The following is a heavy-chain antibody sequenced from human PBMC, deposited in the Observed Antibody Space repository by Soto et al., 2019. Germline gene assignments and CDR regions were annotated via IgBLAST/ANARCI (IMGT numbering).Heavy chain of an antibody. CDR1: GYSFTSYW. D-gene: IGHD6-13*01. Sequence: PGESLKISCKGSGYSFTSYWIGWVRQMPGKGLEWMGIIYPGDSDTRYSPSFQGQVTISADKSISTAYLQWSSLKASDTAMYYCARHPTVHPLNLAAASHAFDIWGQGTMVTVSS. V-gene: IGHV5-51*01. CDR2: IYPGDSDT. CDR3: ARHPTVHPLNLAAASHAFDI. J-gene: IGHJ3*02.